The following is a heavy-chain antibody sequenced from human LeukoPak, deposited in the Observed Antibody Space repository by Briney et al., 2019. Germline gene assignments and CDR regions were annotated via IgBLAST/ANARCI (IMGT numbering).Heavy chain of an antibody. Sequence: SETLTLTCTVSGDTISVDYWNWIRQSPGKGLEWIGYIYYTGRIKYNPSLASRLTISIDRSKSQFSLRLTSVTAADPAIYYCAKMTIHGDSVRWGQGNLVTVSS. CDR2: IYYTGRI. J-gene: IGHJ4*02. CDR1: GDTISVDY. D-gene: IGHD2-21*02. V-gene: IGHV4-59*01. CDR3: AKMTIHGDSVR.